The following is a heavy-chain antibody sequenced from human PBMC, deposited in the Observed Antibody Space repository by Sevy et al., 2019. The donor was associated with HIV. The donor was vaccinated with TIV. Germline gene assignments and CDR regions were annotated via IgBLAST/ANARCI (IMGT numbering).Heavy chain of an antibody. Sequence: GGSLRLSCVASGFTFSTNSMNWVRQAPGKGLEWVSYINSRSSTIHYADSVKGRFTISRDNSKNTLYLQMNSLRPEDTAVYYCARSVLAVAGSYGMDVWGQGTTVTVSS. D-gene: IGHD6-19*01. J-gene: IGHJ6*02. CDR3: ARSVLAVAGSYGMDV. CDR1: GFTFSTNS. CDR2: INSRSSTI. V-gene: IGHV3-48*01.